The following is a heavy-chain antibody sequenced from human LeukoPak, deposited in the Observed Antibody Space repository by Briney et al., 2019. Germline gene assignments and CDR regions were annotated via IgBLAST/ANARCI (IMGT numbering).Heavy chain of an antibody. J-gene: IGHJ3*01. CDR1: GFTFSSYN. V-gene: IGHV3-48*04. Sequence: GGSLRLSCAASGFTFSSYNMNWVRQAPGKGLEWVSYISSSGSTIYYADSVKGRFTISRDNAKNSLYLQMNSLRAEDTAVYYCAREYSSGWFPWGQGTMVTVSS. D-gene: IGHD6-19*01. CDR2: ISSSGSTI. CDR3: AREYSSGWFP.